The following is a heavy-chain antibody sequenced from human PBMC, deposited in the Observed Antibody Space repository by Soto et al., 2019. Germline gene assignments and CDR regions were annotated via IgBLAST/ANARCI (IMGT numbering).Heavy chain of an antibody. CDR1: GGTFSSYA. J-gene: IGHJ1*01. V-gene: IGHV1-69*01. D-gene: IGHD1-26*01. Sequence: QVQLVQSGAEVKKPGSSVKVSCKASGGTFSSYAISWVRQAPGQGLEWMGGIIPLFGTANYAQKVQGRVTITGDESTSTAYIELSSLRSEDTGVYYCARGARRVGAIDRTAEYFQHWGQGTLVTVSS. CDR3: ARGARRVGAIDRTAEYFQH. CDR2: IIPLFGTA.